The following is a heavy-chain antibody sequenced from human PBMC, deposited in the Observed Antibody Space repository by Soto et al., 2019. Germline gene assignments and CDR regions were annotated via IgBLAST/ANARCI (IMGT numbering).Heavy chain of an antibody. D-gene: IGHD6-13*01. CDR3: ASKHSSRAFDY. V-gene: IGHV3-74*03. CDR1: GFTFSSYW. CDR2: INSDGSST. J-gene: IGHJ4*02. Sequence: EVQLVESGGGLVQPGGSLRLSCAASGFTFSSYWMHWVRQAPGKGLVWVSRINSDGSSTTYEDSVKGRFTISRDNAKNTVDLQMNSLRAKDTAVYYCASKHSSRAFDYWGQGTLVTVSS.